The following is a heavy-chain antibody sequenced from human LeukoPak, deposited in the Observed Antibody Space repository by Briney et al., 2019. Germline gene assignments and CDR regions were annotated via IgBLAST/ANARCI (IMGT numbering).Heavy chain of an antibody. CDR2: IYYSGST. Sequence: PSETLSLTCTVSGGSISSYYWSWIRQPPGKGLEWIGYIYYSGSTNYNPSLTSRVTISVDTSKNQFSLKLSSVTAADTAVYYCAREAVGYGSGSYFFDYWGQGTLVTVSS. CDR1: GGSISSYY. D-gene: IGHD3-10*01. V-gene: IGHV4-59*01. J-gene: IGHJ4*02. CDR3: AREAVGYGSGSYFFDY.